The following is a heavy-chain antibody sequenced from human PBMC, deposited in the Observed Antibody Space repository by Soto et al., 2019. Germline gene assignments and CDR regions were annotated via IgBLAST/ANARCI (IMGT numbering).Heavy chain of an antibody. Sequence: GGSLRLSCAASGFTFDDYAMHWVRQAPGKGLEWVSGISWNSGSIGYADSVKGRFTISRDNAKNSLYLQMNSLRAEDTALYYCAKGTIAARGNYFDYWGQGTLVTVSS. CDR2: ISWNSGSI. D-gene: IGHD6-6*01. J-gene: IGHJ4*02. CDR3: AKGTIAARGNYFDY. V-gene: IGHV3-9*01. CDR1: GFTFDDYA.